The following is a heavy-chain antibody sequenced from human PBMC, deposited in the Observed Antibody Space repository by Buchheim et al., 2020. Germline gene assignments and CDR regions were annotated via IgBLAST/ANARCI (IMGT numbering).Heavy chain of an antibody. V-gene: IGHV4-4*02. CDR2: AHQSGST. CDR3: AASSGWYRIDS. Sequence: QVQLQESGPGLVKPSQTLSLTCAVSGDSISNGHWWTWVRQPPGKGPEWIGEAHQSGSTNSNPSLKSRVTISVDKSKKQFALNLSSVTAADTAVYYCAASSGWYRIDSWGQGTL. D-gene: IGHD6-19*01. J-gene: IGHJ4*02. CDR1: GDSISNGHW.